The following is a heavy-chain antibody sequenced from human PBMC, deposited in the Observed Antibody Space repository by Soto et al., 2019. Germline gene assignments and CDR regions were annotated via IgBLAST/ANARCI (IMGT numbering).Heavy chain of an antibody. J-gene: IGHJ4*02. V-gene: IGHV1-24*01. CDR1: GYTLTEFS. CDR2: FDPEDGET. D-gene: IGHD2-21*01. CDR3: ARGLLMARPFDY. Sequence: ASVKVSCKVSGYTLTEFSMHWVRQAPGKGLEWMGGFDPEDGETIYAQKFQGRVTMTEDTSTDTAYMELSSLRSEDTAVYYCARGLLMARPFDYWGQGTLVTVSS.